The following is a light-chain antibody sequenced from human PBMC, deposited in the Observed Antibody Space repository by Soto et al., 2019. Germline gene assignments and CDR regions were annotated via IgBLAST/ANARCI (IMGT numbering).Light chain of an antibody. V-gene: IGKV3-20*01. Sequence: IVLTQSPGTLSLSPGERATFSCRASQSVRSTYLAWYQQRPGQAPRLLIYGASSRATDIPDRFSGSGSGTDFTLTISRLEPEDFAVYYCHQYDNSPFTFGPGTKVEIK. CDR1: QSVRSTY. J-gene: IGKJ2*01. CDR2: GAS. CDR3: HQYDNSPFT.